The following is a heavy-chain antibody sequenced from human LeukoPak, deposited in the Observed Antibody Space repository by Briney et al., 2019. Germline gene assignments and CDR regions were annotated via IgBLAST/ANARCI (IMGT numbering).Heavy chain of an antibody. J-gene: IGHJ3*02. Sequence: PSETLSLTCAVYGGSFSGYYWRWLPQPQGKWLEWFREINHSGSTNYNPSLKSRVTISLDTSKSQFSWKLSSVTAADTAVYYCARGLVVARHNAFGIWGQGTMVTVSS. D-gene: IGHD2-21*01. CDR2: INHSGST. CDR1: GGSFSGYY. CDR3: ARGLVVARHNAFGI. V-gene: IGHV4-34*01.